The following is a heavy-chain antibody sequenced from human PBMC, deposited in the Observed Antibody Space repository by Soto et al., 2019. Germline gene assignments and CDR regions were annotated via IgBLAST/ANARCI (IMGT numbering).Heavy chain of an antibody. CDR3: ARQLSSSWFGGYGMDV. CDR2: IYYSGST. D-gene: IGHD6-13*01. Sequence: TSETLSLTCTVSGGSISSSSYYWGWIRQPPGKGLEWIGSIYYSGSTYYNPSLKSRVTISVDTSKNQFSLKLSSVTAADTAVYYCARQLSSSWFGGYGMDVWGQGTTVTVSS. CDR1: GGSISSSSYY. J-gene: IGHJ6*02. V-gene: IGHV4-39*01.